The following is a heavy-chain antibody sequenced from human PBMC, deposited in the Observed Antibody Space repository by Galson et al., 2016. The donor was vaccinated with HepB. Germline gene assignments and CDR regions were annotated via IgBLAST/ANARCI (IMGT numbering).Heavy chain of an antibody. V-gene: IGHV3-74*01. J-gene: IGHJ5*02. D-gene: IGHD4-23*01. CDR2: INSDGTIS. Sequence: SLRLSCAASGFAFSSHWMHWVRHDLGKGLVWVSRINSDGTISNYADSVKGRFTISRDNAKNTLSLQMNSLRAEDTAVYFCVRDHSVVPTTAYNWFDPWGRGTLVTVSS. CDR1: GFAFSSHW. CDR3: VRDHSVVPTTAYNWFDP.